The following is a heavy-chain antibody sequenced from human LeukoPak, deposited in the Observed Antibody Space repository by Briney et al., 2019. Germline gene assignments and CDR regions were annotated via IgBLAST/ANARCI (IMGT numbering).Heavy chain of an antibody. Sequence: GGSLRLSCAASGFAFSSYSMNWVRQAPGKGLEWVPSISSSSSYIYYADSVKGRFTISRDNAKNSLYLQMNSLRAEDTAVYYCARVFGAGYSDYWGQGTLVTVSS. V-gene: IGHV3-21*01. J-gene: IGHJ4*02. CDR2: ISSSSSYI. CDR1: GFAFSSYS. CDR3: ARVFGAGYSDY. D-gene: IGHD4/OR15-4a*01.